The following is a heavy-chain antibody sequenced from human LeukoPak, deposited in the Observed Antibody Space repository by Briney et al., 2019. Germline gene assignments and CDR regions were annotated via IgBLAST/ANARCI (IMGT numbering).Heavy chain of an antibody. V-gene: IGHV6-1*01. CDR2: TYYRSKWYT. CDR3: AGAGYSSGRIQH. D-gene: IGHD6-19*01. CDR1: GDSVSSNRAA. Sequence: SQTLSLTCAISGDSVSSNRAAWYWIRQSPSRGLEWLGRTYYRSKWYTDYAVSLKSRITIDSDTSKNQLSLQLTSVTPEDTAVYYCAGAGYSSGRIQHWGRAPWSPSPQ. J-gene: IGHJ1*01.